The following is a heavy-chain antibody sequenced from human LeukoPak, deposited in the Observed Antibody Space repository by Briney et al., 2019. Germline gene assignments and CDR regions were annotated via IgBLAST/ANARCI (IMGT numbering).Heavy chain of an antibody. Sequence: SETLSLTCAVPGYSISSGYYWGWIRQPPGKGLEWIGRIYTSGSTNYNPSLKSRVTMSVDTSKNQFSLKLSSVTAADTAVYYYARDLPVRYFDYWGQGTLVTVSS. CDR2: IYTSGST. CDR3: ARDLPVRYFDY. V-gene: IGHV4-38-2*02. CDR1: GYSISSGYY. J-gene: IGHJ4*02. D-gene: IGHD4-17*01.